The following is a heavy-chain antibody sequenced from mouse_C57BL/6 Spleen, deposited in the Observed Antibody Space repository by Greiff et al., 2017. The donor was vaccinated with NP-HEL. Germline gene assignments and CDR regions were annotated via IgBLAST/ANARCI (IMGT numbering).Heavy chain of an antibody. Sequence: EVKLVESGGGLVKPGGSLKLSCAASGFTFSDYGMHWVRQAPEKGLEWVAYISSGSSTIYYADTVKGRFTISRDNAKNTLCLQMTSLRSEDTAMYYCARGDYYGSSYVDYWGQGTTLTVSS. CDR3: ARGDYYGSSYVDY. CDR1: GFTFSDYG. J-gene: IGHJ2*01. D-gene: IGHD1-1*01. CDR2: ISSGSSTI. V-gene: IGHV5-17*01.